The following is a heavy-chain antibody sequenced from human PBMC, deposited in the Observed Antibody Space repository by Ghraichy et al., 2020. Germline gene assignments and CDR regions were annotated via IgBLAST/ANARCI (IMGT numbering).Heavy chain of an antibody. CDR2: ITTSGSMI. CDR3: ARGFRRFDP. CDR1: GFTFSSYE. Sequence: GESLNISCAASGFTFSSYEMNWVRQAPGKGLEWVSYITTSGSMIYYADSVQGRFTVSRDNAKNSLYLQMNSLRAEDTAVYYCARGFRRFDPWGHGTLVTVSS. V-gene: IGHV3-48*03. J-gene: IGHJ5*02.